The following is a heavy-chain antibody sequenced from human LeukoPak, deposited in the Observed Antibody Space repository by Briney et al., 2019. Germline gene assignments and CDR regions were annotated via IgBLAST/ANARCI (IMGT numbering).Heavy chain of an antibody. D-gene: IGHD2-2*01. V-gene: IGHV3-74*01. J-gene: IGHJ5*02. Sequence: GGSLRLSCAASGFTFSSYWMHWVRQAPGKGLVWVSRINSDGSSTSYADSVKGRFTISRDNAKNTLYLQMNSLRAEDTAVYYCARATYCSSTSCHEGDWFDPWGQGTLVTVSS. CDR3: ARATYCSSTSCHEGDWFDP. CDR2: INSDGSST. CDR1: GFTFSSYW.